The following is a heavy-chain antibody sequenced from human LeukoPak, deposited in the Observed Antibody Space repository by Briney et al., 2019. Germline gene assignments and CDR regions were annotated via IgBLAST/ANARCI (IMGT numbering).Heavy chain of an antibody. CDR1: GFTFTSYA. CDR3: AKPRAMTTGVGRYFDL. J-gene: IGHJ2*01. D-gene: IGHD1-1*01. CDR2: ISGGGEDT. Sequence: PGGSLRLSCAASGFTFTSYAMSWILQAPGKGLEWVSAISGGGEDTYYPDSVKGRFTISRDNSKNTLYLQMNSLRAEDTAIYYCAKPRAMTTGVGRYFDLWGRGTLVTVSS. V-gene: IGHV3-23*01.